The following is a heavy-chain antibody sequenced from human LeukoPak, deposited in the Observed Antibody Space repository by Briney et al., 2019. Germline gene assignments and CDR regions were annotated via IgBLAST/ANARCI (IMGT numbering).Heavy chain of an antibody. CDR1: GGSFSGYY. J-gene: IGHJ6*03. V-gene: IGHV4-34*01. CDR3: ARRGDDFWSGYYDYYYMDV. D-gene: IGHD3-3*01. CDR2: INHSGST. Sequence: SETLSLTCAVYGGSFSGYYWSWIRQPPGKGLEWIGEINHSGSTNYNPSLKSRVTISVDTSKNQFSLKLSSVTAADTAVYYCARRGDDFWSGYYDYYYMDVWGKGTTVTVSS.